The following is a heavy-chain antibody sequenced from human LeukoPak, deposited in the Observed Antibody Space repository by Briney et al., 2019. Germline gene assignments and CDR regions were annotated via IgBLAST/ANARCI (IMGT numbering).Heavy chain of an antibody. V-gene: IGHV3-48*01. CDR1: GFSISDYG. CDR3: ARDPDGDYDFDY. CDR2: SNSNGGVI. D-gene: IGHD4-17*01. Sequence: GGSLRLSCAISGFSISDYGVNWVRRAPGKGLVGLSHSNSNGGVISYADSVKGRFTISRDTAKNSLYLQMNSLRVEDTAIYYCARDPDGDYDFDYWGQGTLVTVSS. J-gene: IGHJ4*02.